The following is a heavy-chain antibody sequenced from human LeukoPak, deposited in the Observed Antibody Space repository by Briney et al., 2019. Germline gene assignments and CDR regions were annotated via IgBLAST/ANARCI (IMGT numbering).Heavy chain of an antibody. CDR2: IYNGVPT. D-gene: IGHD6-19*01. J-gene: IGHJ4*02. CDR3: VQTTGWPGFDY. Sequence: PSETLSLICTTSGVSIIRFYWSWVRQPPGKGLEWIGNIYNGVPTFFNPSLKSRVTISVDTSRRQFSLELASVTAADTAVYYCVQTTGWPGFDYSGQGILVTVSS. CDR1: GVSIIRFY. V-gene: IGHV4-4*09.